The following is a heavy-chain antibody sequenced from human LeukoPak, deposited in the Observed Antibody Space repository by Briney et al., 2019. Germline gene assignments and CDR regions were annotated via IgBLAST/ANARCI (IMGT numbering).Heavy chain of an antibody. V-gene: IGHV4-4*07. D-gene: IGHD6-13*01. CDR3: ARLSSSWYQDWYFDL. CDR2: IYTRGST. J-gene: IGHJ2*01. Sequence: SETLPLTCTVSGGSISSYDWSWIRQPAGKGLEWIGRIYTRGSTNYNPSLKSRVSMSVDTSKKQFSLKLSSVTAADTAVYYCARLSSSWYQDWYFDLWGRGTLVTVSS. CDR1: GGSISSYD.